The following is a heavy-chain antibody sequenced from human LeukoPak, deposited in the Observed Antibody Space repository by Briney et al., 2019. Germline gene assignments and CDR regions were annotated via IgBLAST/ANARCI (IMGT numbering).Heavy chain of an antibody. CDR2: INSEGSST. CDR3: ARVLDISGYSGDFDY. V-gene: IGHV3-74*01. J-gene: IGHJ4*02. CDR1: GFTFSSYW. D-gene: IGHD3-22*01. Sequence: GGSLRLSCAASGFTFSSYWMHWVRQAPGKGLVWVSRINSEGSSTSYADSVKGRFTISRDNAKNTLYLQMKRLRAEDTAVYYCARVLDISGYSGDFDYWGQGTLVTVSS.